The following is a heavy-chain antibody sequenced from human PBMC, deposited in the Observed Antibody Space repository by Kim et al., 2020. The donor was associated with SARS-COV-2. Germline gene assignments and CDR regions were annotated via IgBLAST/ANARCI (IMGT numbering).Heavy chain of an antibody. CDR2: TYYRSKWYN. CDR3: ARVFSVGYYGSGSYYYYGMDV. V-gene: IGHV6-1*01. Sequence: SQTLSLTCAISGDSVSSNSAAWNWIRQSPSRGLEWLGRTYYRSKWYNDYAVSVKSRITINPDTSKNQFSLQLNSVTPEDTAVYYCARVFSVGYYGSGSYYYYGMDVWGQGTTVTVSS. D-gene: IGHD3-10*01. CDR1: GDSVSSNSAA. J-gene: IGHJ6*02.